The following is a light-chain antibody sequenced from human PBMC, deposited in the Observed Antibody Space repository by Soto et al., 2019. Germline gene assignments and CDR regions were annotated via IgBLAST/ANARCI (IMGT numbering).Light chain of an antibody. J-gene: IGKJ1*01. CDR2: GAS. CDR3: QQYGSSGRT. CDR1: QSVSSNY. V-gene: IGKV3-20*01. Sequence: ELVLTQSPGTLSLSPGARATLSCRTSQSVSSNYLAWYQQKPGQAPRLLIYGASSRATGIPDRFSGSGSGTDFTLTISRLEPEDFAVYYCQQYGSSGRTFGQGTKVDIK.